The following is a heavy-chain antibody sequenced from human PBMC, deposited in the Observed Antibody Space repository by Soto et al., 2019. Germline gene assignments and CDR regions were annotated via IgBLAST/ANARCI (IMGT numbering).Heavy chain of an antibody. CDR3: AREALNYDFWSGYYTGSDY. Sequence: QVQLVQSGAEVKKPGASVKVSCXAXGYTFTSYGISWVRQAPGQGLEWMGWISAYNGNTNYAQKLQGRVTMTTDTSTSTAYMELRSLRSDDTAVYYCAREALNYDFWSGYYTGSDYWGQGTLVTVSS. V-gene: IGHV1-18*01. CDR1: GYTFTSYG. CDR2: ISAYNGNT. J-gene: IGHJ4*02. D-gene: IGHD3-3*01.